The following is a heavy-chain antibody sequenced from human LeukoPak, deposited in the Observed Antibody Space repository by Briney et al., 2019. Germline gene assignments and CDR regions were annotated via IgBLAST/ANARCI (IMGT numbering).Heavy chain of an antibody. Sequence: PGGSLRLSCAASGFTVSNNYMRWVRQAPGKGLEWVSYISSSSITISYADSVKGRFTISRDNAKNSLYLQMNSLRAEDTAVYYCTRDFSHAGYFDYWGQGTLVTVSS. CDR1: GFTVSNNY. CDR2: ISSSSITI. CDR3: TRDFSHAGYFDY. V-gene: IGHV3-11*01. D-gene: IGHD2-2*01. J-gene: IGHJ4*02.